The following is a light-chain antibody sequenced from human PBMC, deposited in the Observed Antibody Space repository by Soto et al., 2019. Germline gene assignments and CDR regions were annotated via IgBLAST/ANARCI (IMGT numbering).Light chain of an antibody. J-gene: IGKJ2*01. V-gene: IGKV3-15*01. CDR3: QQYNNWPPDT. CDR2: GAS. Sequence: EIVMTQSPATLSVSPGERATLSCRASQSVSSNLAWYQQKPGQAPRLLISGASTRATGIPTRFSGSGSGTEFTLTISSLQSEDFAVYYCQQYNNWPPDTFGQWTKLEIK. CDR1: QSVSSN.